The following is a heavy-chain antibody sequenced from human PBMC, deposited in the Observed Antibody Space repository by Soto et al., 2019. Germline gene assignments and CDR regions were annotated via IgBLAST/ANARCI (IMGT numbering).Heavy chain of an antibody. D-gene: IGHD1-26*01. CDR1: GCIIPNYF. J-gene: IGHJ3*02. V-gene: IGHV4-59*01. Sequence: PSAALSHPDTFCGCIIPNYFWSWIRQPPGKGLEWLGYIYYSGSTNYNPSLKRRVTISVDTSKIQFSLQLSSVTAADTAVYYCARVWGDGFDIWGQGTMVT. CDR3: ARVWGDGFDI. CDR2: IYYSGST.